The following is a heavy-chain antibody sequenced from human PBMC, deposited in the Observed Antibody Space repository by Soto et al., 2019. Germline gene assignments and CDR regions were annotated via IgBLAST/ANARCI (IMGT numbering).Heavy chain of an antibody. CDR3: ARGSSIAGLYYGMDV. Sequence: SETLSLTCAVSGGSISSGGYSWSWIRQPPGKGLEWIGYIYHSGSTYYNPSLKSRVTISLDTSKNQFSLKLSSVTAADTAVYYCARGSSIAGLYYGMDVWGQGTTVTVSS. V-gene: IGHV4-30-2*01. CDR1: GGSISSGGYS. J-gene: IGHJ6*02. CDR2: IYHSGST. D-gene: IGHD6-6*01.